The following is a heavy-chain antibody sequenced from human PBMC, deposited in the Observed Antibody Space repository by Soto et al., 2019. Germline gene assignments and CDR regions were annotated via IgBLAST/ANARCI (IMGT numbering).Heavy chain of an antibody. CDR2: MNPNSGNT. J-gene: IGHJ4*02. D-gene: IGHD5-18*01. CDR1: GYTFTSYD. V-gene: IGHV1-8*01. CDR3: ARGSPRQVWIQLWFFDY. Sequence: ASVKVSCKASGYTFTSYDINWVRQATGQGLEWMGWMNPNSGNTGYAQKFQGRVTMTRNTSISTAYMELSSLRSEDTAVYYCARGSPRQVWIQLWFFDYWGQGTLVTVSS.